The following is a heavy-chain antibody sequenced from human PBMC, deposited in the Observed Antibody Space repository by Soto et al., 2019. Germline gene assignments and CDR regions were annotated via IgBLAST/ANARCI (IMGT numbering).Heavy chain of an antibody. Sequence: GGSLRLSCAASGFTFSSYAMHWVRQAPGKGLEWVAVISYDGSNKYYADSVKGRFTISRDNSKNPLYLQMNSLRAEDTAVYYCARDGGGTSYYFDYWGQGTLVTVSS. CDR1: GFTFSSYA. V-gene: IGHV3-30-3*01. D-gene: IGHD1-26*01. CDR2: ISYDGSNK. CDR3: ARDGGGTSYYFDY. J-gene: IGHJ4*02.